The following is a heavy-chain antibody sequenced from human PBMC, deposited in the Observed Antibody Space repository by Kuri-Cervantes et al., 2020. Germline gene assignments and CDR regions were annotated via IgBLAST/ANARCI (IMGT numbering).Heavy chain of an antibody. Sequence: SETLSLTCAVYGGSFSGYYWSWIRQPPGKVLEWIGEINHSGSTNYNPSLKSRVTISVDTSKNQFSLKLSSVTAAATAVYYCARDSHVVPAKVWSWRKDYYYYGMDVWGQGTTVTVSS. CDR3: ARDSHVVPAKVWSWRKDYYYYGMDV. J-gene: IGHJ6*02. CDR2: INHSGST. CDR1: GGSFSGYY. D-gene: IGHD2-2*01. V-gene: IGHV4-34*01.